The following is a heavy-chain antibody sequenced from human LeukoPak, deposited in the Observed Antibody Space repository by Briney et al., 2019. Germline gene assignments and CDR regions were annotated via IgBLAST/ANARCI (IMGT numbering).Heavy chain of an antibody. J-gene: IGHJ5*02. CDR3: ARDPYYYDSSGYYFNWFDP. V-gene: IGHV1-2*02. CDR2: INPNSGGT. D-gene: IGHD3-22*01. Sequence: ASVKVSCKASGYTFTVYYMHWVRQAPGQGLEWMGWINPNSGGTNYAQKFQGRVTMTRDTSISTAYMELSRLRSDDTAVYYCARDPYYYDSSGYYFNWFDPWGQGTLVTVSS. CDR1: GYTFTVYY.